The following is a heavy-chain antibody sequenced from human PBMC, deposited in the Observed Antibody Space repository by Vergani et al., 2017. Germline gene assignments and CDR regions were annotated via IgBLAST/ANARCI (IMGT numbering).Heavy chain of an antibody. V-gene: IGHV4-61*01. CDR3: ARGKGITGTTGWFDP. D-gene: IGHD1-7*01. CDR2: IYYSGST. Sequence: QVQLQESGPGLVKPSETLSLTCTVSGGSVSSGSYYWSWIRQPPGKGLEWIGYIYYSGSTNYNPSLKSRVTRSVDTSKNQFSLKLSSVTAADTAVYYCARGKGITGTTGWFDPWGQGTLVTVSS. J-gene: IGHJ5*02. CDR1: GGSVSSGSYY.